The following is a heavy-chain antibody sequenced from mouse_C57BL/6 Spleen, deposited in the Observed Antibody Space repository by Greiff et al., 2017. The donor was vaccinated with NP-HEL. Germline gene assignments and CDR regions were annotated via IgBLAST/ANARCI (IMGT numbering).Heavy chain of an antibody. CDR2: FYPGSGSI. D-gene: IGHD1-1*01. CDR3: ARHEDDYYGSRGSFYYFDY. V-gene: IGHV1-62-2*01. J-gene: IGHJ2*01. Sequence: VQLQQSGAELVKPGASVKLSCKASGYTFTEYTIHWVKQRSGQGLEWIGWFYPGSGSIKYNEKFKDKATLTADKSSSTVYMELSRLTSEDSAVYFCARHEDDYYGSRGSFYYFDYWGQGTTLTVSS. CDR1: GYTFTEYT.